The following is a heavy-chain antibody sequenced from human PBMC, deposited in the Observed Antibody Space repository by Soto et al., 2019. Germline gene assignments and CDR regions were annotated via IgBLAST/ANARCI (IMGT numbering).Heavy chain of an antibody. J-gene: IGHJ4*02. CDR2: IYYSGST. CDR1: GGSISSYY. Sequence: QVQLQESGPGLVKPSETLSLTCTVSGGSISSYYWSWIRQPPGKGLEWIGYIYYSGSTNYNPSLKDQVTIPVDTYKNQYSLRRSSVTAADTAVYYCARRSVSYFSTIFDYWGQGTLVTVSS. V-gene: IGHV4-59*08. D-gene: IGHD1-26*01. CDR3: ARRSVSYFSTIFDY.